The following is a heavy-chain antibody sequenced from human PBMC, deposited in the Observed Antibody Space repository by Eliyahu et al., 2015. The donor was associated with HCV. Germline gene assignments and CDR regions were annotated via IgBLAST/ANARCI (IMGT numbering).Heavy chain of an antibody. D-gene: IGHD2-2*01. CDR1: GFTFDDYA. CDR3: AKDKYQLLSYGMDV. CDR2: ISWNSGSI. V-gene: IGHV3-9*01. Sequence: EVQLVESGGGLVQPGRSLRLSCAASGFTFDDYAMHWVRQAPGKGLEWVSGISWNSGSIGYADSVKGRFTISRDNAKNSLYLQMNSLRAEDTALYYCAKDKYQLLSYGMDVWGQGTTVTVSS. J-gene: IGHJ6*02.